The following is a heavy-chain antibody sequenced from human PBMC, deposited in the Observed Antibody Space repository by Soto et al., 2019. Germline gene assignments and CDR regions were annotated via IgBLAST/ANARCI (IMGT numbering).Heavy chain of an antibody. Sequence: EVQLVESGGGLVQPGGSLRLSCAASGFTFSDHYMDWVRQAPGKGLEWVGRSRNKANSYSTEYAASVKGRFTISRDESKNSVYLQMNSLKTEETAVYYCARFSGSYTRGLDYWGQGTLVTVSS. V-gene: IGHV3-72*01. D-gene: IGHD1-26*01. CDR2: SRNKANSYST. J-gene: IGHJ4*02. CDR1: GFTFSDHY. CDR3: ARFSGSYTRGLDY.